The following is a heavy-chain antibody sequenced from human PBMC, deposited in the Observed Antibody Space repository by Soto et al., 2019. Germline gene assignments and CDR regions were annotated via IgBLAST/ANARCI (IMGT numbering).Heavy chain of an antibody. V-gene: IGHV1-69*13. J-gene: IGHJ5*02. CDR1: GGTFSSYA. CDR3: ASPISARARLPFDP. D-gene: IGHD3-10*01. CDR2: IIPIFGTA. Sequence: SVKVSCKASGGTFSSYAISWVRQAPGQGLEWMGGIIPIFGTANYAQKFQGRVTITADESTSTAYMELSSLRSEDTAVYYCASPISARARLPFDPWGQGTLVTVSS.